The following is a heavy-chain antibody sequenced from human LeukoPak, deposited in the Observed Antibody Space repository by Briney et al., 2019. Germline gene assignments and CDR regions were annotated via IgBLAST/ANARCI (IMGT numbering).Heavy chain of an antibody. Sequence: GGSLRLSCAASGFTLSRYAMSWLRQAPGKGREGFSNISGGGGRTYYADSVKGRFTISRDNSKNTLYLQMNSLRAEDTAVYYCARERVGATGGYYYYYGMDVWGQGTTVTVSS. D-gene: IGHD1-26*01. CDR3: ARERVGATGGYYYYYGMDV. CDR2: ISGGGGRT. V-gene: IGHV3-23*01. J-gene: IGHJ6*02. CDR1: GFTLSRYA.